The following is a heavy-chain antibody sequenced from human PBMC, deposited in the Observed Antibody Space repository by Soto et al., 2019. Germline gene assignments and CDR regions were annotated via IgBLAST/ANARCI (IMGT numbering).Heavy chain of an antibody. J-gene: IGHJ1*01. V-gene: IGHV3-23*01. CDR1: RFNFKKFA. CDR2: ISCCGGST. D-gene: IGHD6-19*01. Sequence: GGSRRLSWEASRFNFKKFAMGGVRQAPGEGLEWVSGISCCGGSTFYADSVKGRFSLARDDSKNTLSLQLNSLRVEDTAHYYCAKADGEQWLIPHLDNWGQGTQVTVSS. CDR3: AKADGEQWLIPHLDN.